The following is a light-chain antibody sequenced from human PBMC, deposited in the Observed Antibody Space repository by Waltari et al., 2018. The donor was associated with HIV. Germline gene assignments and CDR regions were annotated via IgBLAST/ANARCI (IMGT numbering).Light chain of an antibody. J-gene: IGLJ1*01. CDR1: SLRSYY. Sequence: SSELTQDPAVSVALEQTVRITCPGDSLRSYYASWYQQKPGQAPVLVIYGKNNRPSGIPDRFSGSSSGNTASLTITGAQAEDEAAYYCNSRDSSGNHLVFGTGTKVTVL. CDR3: NSRDSSGNHLV. V-gene: IGLV3-19*01. CDR2: GKN.